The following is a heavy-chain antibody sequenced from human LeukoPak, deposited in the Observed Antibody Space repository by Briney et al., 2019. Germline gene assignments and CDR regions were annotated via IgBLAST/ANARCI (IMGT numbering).Heavy chain of an antibody. Sequence: SETLSLTCTVSGGSISSYYWSWIRQVPGKGLEWIGYIYYSGSTNYNPSLKSRVTISVDMSKNQFSLKLSAVTAADTAVYYCARDGGASYYYYYMDVWGTGTTVTVSS. D-gene: IGHD1-26*01. V-gene: IGHV4-59*01. J-gene: IGHJ6*03. CDR1: GGSISSYY. CDR2: IYYSGST. CDR3: ARDGGASYYYYYMDV.